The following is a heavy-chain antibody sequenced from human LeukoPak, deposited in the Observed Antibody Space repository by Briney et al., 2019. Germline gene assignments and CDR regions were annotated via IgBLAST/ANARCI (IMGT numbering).Heavy chain of an antibody. J-gene: IGHJ5*02. V-gene: IGHV1-3*01. CDR1: GYTFTSYA. CDR3: ARGCSSTSCYESLPPFDP. D-gene: IGHD2-2*01. CDR2: INAGNGNT. Sequence: ASVKVSCKASGYTFTSYAMHWVRQAPGQRLEWMGWINAGNGNTKYSQKFQGRATITRDTSASTAYMELSSLRSEDTAVYYCARGCSSTSCYESLPPFDPWGQGTLVTVSS.